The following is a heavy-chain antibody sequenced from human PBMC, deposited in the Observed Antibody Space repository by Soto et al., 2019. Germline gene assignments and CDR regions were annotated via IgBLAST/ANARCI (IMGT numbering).Heavy chain of an antibody. V-gene: IGHV3-30*18. J-gene: IGHJ5*02. CDR1: GFTFSSYG. CDR3: AKVFFTMVPWGAPWFAP. D-gene: IGHD3-10*01. CDR2: ISYDGSNK. Sequence: GGSLRLSCAASGFTFSSYGMHWVRQAPGKGLEWVAVISYDGSNKYYADSVKGRFTISRDNSKNTLYLQMNSLRAEDTAVYYGAKVFFTMVPWGAPWFAPWGRGTLVTVPS.